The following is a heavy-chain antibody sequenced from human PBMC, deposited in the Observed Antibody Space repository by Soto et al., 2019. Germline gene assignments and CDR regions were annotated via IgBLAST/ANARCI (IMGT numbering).Heavy chain of an antibody. CDR1: GGTFSSYA. CDR2: IIPIFGTA. Sequence: GASVKVSCKASGGTFSSYAISWVRQAPGQGLEWMGGIIPIFGTANYAQKFQGRVTITADKSTSTAYMELSSLRSEDTAVYYCATQEGNYGSGSYYNYYYYYGMDVWGQGTTVTVSS. CDR3: ATQEGNYGSGSYYNYYYYYGMDV. D-gene: IGHD3-10*01. J-gene: IGHJ6*02. V-gene: IGHV1-69*06.